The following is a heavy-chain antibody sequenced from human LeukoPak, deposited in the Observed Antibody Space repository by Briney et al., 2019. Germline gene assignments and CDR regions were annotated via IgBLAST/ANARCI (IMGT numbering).Heavy chain of an antibody. CDR1: GGSISSYY. CDR3: ARVRTGDPHFDY. J-gene: IGHJ4*02. Sequence: SETLSLTCTVSGGSISSYYWSWIRQPPGKGLEWIGYIYYSGSTNYNPSLKSRVTISVDTSKNQFSLKLSSVTAADTAVYYCARVRTGDPHFDYWGQGTLVTASS. CDR2: IYYSGST. V-gene: IGHV4-59*01. D-gene: IGHD7-27*01.